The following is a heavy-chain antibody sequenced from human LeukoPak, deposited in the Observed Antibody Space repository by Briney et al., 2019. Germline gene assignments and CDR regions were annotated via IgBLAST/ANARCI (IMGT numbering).Heavy chain of an antibody. Sequence: GGSLRLSCAASGFTFDDYAMHWVRQAPGKGLEWVSGISWNSGSIGYADSVKGRFTISRDNAKNSLYLQMNRLRAEDMALYYCAKDTTYGSSGYADYWGQGTLVTVSS. CDR2: ISWNSGSI. J-gene: IGHJ4*02. CDR1: GFTFDDYA. CDR3: AKDTTYGSSGYADY. D-gene: IGHD3-22*01. V-gene: IGHV3-9*03.